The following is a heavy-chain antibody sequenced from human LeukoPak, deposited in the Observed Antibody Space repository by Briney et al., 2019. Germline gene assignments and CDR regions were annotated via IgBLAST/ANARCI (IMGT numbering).Heavy chain of an antibody. Sequence: GGSLMLSSAASGFTFSTYAMNWFRRAPGKGLEGVSHISSSGNTIAYADSVKGRFTISRDNAKNSLYLQMVSLRAEDTAVYYCARLRGYSYGYGDYWGQGTLVTVSS. D-gene: IGHD5-18*01. J-gene: IGHJ4*02. V-gene: IGHV3-48*03. CDR2: ISSSGNTI. CDR3: ARLRGYSYGYGDY. CDR1: GFTFSTYA.